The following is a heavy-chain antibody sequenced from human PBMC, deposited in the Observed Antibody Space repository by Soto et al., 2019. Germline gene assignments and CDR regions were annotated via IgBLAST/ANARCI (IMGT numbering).Heavy chain of an antibody. Sequence: PSETLSLTCTVSGGSISSSSYYWGWIRQPPGKGLEWIGSIYYSGSTYYNPSLKSRVTISVDTSKNQFSLKLSSVTAADTAVYYCASYRITMVRGPYYYGMDVWGQGTTVTVS. J-gene: IGHJ6*02. D-gene: IGHD3-10*01. CDR3: ASYRITMVRGPYYYGMDV. CDR1: GGSISSSSYY. CDR2: IYYSGST. V-gene: IGHV4-39*01.